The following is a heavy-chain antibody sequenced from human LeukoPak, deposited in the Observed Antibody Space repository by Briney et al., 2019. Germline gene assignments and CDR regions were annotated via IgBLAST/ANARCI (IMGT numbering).Heavy chain of an antibody. CDR3: AKDSTNLDIVATLDY. CDR1: RFTLADCA. J-gene: IGHJ4*02. Sequence: PGGSLSLSCAASRFTLADCAMHSVRQAPGKGLEWVSGISGVGGSTYYAHSVRGGFTISRHNSKNSLYLQMKSLRTEDTALYYCAKDSTNLDIVATLDYWGQGNLVTVSS. CDR2: ISGVGGST. D-gene: IGHD5-12*01. V-gene: IGHV3-43*02.